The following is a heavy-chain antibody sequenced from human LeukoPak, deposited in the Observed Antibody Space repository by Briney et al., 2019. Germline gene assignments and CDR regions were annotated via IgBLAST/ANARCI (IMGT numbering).Heavy chain of an antibody. CDR2: IKQDGSEK. CDR3: AREARVAFDY. Sequence: GGSLRLSCAASGFTFSNYWMSWVRQAPGKGLEWVANIKQDGSEKYYVDSVKGRFTISRDNAKNSLYLQMNSLRAEDTAIYYCAREARVAFDYWGRGTLVTVSS. CDR1: GFTFSNYW. V-gene: IGHV3-7*01. J-gene: IGHJ4*02. D-gene: IGHD6-6*01.